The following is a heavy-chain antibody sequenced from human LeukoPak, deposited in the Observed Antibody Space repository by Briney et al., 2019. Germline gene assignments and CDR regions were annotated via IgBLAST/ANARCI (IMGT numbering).Heavy chain of an antibody. CDR1: GGSINYYY. V-gene: IGHV4-4*07. CDR3: AGQYCSGGSCYFDY. CDR2: IYTSGST. D-gene: IGHD2-15*01. Sequence: SETLSLTCTVSGGSINYYYWSWIRQPAGKGLEWIGRIYTSGSTDYNPSLKSRVTMSVDTSKNQFSLKLSSVTAADTAVYYCAGQYCSGGSCYFDYWGQGTLVTVSS. J-gene: IGHJ4*02.